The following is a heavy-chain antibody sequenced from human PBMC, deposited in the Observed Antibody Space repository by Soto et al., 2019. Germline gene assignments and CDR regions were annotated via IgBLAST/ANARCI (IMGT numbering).Heavy chain of an antibody. CDR3: ASTLGANWFDP. D-gene: IGHD3-16*01. CDR1: GFTFSSYA. CDR2: ISYDGSNK. Sequence: QVQLVESGGGVVQPGRSLRLSCAASGFTFSSYAMHWVRQAPGKGLEWVAVISYDGSNKYYADSVKGRFTISRDNSKNTLYLQMNSLRAEDTAVYYCASTLGANWFDPWGQGTLVTVSS. V-gene: IGHV3-30-3*01. J-gene: IGHJ5*02.